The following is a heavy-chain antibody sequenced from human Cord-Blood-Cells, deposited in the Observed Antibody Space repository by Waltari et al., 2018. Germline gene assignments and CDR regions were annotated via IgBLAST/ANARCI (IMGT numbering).Heavy chain of an antibody. D-gene: IGHD3-16*01. J-gene: IGHJ4*02. CDR2: IIPIFGTA. CDR1: GGPFSSYA. V-gene: IGHV1-69*01. Sequence: QVQLVQPGAEVRQPGSSVKVSCMASGGPFSSYATSWVRQAPGQGLEWMGGIIPIFGTANYAQKFQGRVTITADESTSTAYMELSSLRSEDTAVYYCARDAGGGFDYWGQGTLVTVSS. CDR3: ARDAGGGFDY.